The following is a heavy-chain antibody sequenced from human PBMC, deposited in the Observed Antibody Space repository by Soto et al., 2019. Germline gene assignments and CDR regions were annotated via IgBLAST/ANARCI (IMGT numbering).Heavy chain of an antibody. CDR3: VRGRVAAADYFDF. V-gene: IGHV3-11*05. Sequence: QVQLVESGGGLVKPGGSLRLSCAVSGFTFSDDYMTWIRQAPGKGLEWVSYISSSTSHTNYADSVKGRFTISRDNAKSSLFLQMNRLRAEDTAVYYCVRGRVAAADYFDFWCQGTLGSVSS. D-gene: IGHD2-2*01. CDR1: GFTFSDDY. J-gene: IGHJ4*02. CDR2: ISSSTSHT.